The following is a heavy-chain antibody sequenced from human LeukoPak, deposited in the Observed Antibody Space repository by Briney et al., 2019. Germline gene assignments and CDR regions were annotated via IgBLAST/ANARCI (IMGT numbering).Heavy chain of an antibody. Sequence: TGGSLRLSCAASGVTVSSYWMSWVRQAPGKGLEWVANIKQDGSEKYYVDSVKGRFTISRDNAKNSLYLQMNSLRAEDTAVYYCARIPPAAGHFDYWGQGTLVTVSS. CDR3: ARIPPAAGHFDY. D-gene: IGHD6-13*01. J-gene: IGHJ4*02. CDR1: GVTVSSYW. V-gene: IGHV3-7*01. CDR2: IKQDGSEK.